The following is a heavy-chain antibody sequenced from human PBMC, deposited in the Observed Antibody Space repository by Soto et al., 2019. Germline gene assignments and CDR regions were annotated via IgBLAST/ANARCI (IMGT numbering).Heavy chain of an antibody. D-gene: IGHD3-10*01. CDR1: GGSISSGGYS. V-gene: IGHV4-30-2*01. CDR3: ARATYYYGSGSLNWFDP. J-gene: IGHJ5*02. CDR2: IYNIGST. Sequence: QLQLQESGSGLVKPSQTLSLTCAVSGGSISSGGYSWGWIRQPPGKGLERIGYIYNIGSTYNNPSLKSRVTISVDRSKNQFSLKLSSVTAADTAVYYCARATYYYGSGSLNWFDPWGQGTLVTVSS.